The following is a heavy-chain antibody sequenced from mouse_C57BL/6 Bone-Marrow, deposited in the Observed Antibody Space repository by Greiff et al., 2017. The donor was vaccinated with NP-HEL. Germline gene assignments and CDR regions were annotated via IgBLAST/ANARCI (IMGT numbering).Heavy chain of an antibody. V-gene: IGHV5-16*01. CDR2: INYDGSST. CDR3: AREAAQAPYYFDY. CDR1: GFTFSDYY. J-gene: IGHJ2*01. D-gene: IGHD3-2*02. Sequence: EVNVVESEGGLVQPGSSMKLSCTASGFTFSDYYMAWVRQVPEKGLEWVANINYDGSSTYYLDSLKSRFIISRDNAKNILYLQMSSLKSEDTATYYCAREAAQAPYYFDYWGQGTTLTVSS.